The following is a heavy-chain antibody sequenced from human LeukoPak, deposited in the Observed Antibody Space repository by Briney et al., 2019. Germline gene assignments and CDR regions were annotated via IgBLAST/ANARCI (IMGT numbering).Heavy chain of an antibody. Sequence: NPSETLSLTCAVSGAPISSNNWWWSWVRQPPGKGLEWIGEIYHSGSTNYNPSLKSRVTMSVDKSKNQFSLELTSATAADTAVYYCARVEAATTNPRFDYWGQGTLVTVSS. CDR2: IYHSGST. V-gene: IGHV4-4*02. D-gene: IGHD5-24*01. CDR1: GAPISSNNW. J-gene: IGHJ4*02. CDR3: ARVEAATTNPRFDY.